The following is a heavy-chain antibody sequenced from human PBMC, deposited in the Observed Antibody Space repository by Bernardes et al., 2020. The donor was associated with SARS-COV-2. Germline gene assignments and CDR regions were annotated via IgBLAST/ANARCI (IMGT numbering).Heavy chain of an antibody. CDR1: GGSFSGYY. D-gene: IGHD6-13*01. Sequence: SETLSLTCAVYGGSFSGYYWSWIRQPPGKGLEWIGEINHSGSTNYNPSLKSRVTISVDTSKNQFSLKLSSVTAADTAVYYCAREGGRAAAAGNWFDPWGQGTLVTVSS. J-gene: IGHJ5*02. V-gene: IGHV4-34*01. CDR3: AREGGRAAAAGNWFDP. CDR2: INHSGST.